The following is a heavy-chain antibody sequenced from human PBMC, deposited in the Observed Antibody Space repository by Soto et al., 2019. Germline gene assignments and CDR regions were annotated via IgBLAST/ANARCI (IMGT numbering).Heavy chain of an antibody. CDR3: ARATGRTMVRELSPFDY. D-gene: IGHD3-10*01. Sequence: QVQLVQSGAEVKKPGSAVKVSCKASGGTFSSYAISWVRQAPGQGLEWMGGIIPIFGTANYAQKFQGRVTITADESTSTAYMELSSLRSEDTAVYYCARATGRTMVRELSPFDYWGQGTLVTVSS. CDR1: GGTFSSYA. CDR2: IIPIFGTA. J-gene: IGHJ4*02. V-gene: IGHV1-69*01.